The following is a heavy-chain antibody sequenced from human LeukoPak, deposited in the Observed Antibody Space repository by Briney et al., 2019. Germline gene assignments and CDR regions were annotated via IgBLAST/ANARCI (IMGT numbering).Heavy chain of an antibody. CDR3: ARGRDSSSWYRLNWFDP. V-gene: IGHV1-8*03. CDR2: TNPNSGNT. D-gene: IGHD6-13*01. CDR1: GYTFTSYD. J-gene: IGHJ5*02. Sequence: GASVKVSCKASGYTFTSYDINWVRQATGQGLEWMGWTNPNSGNTGYAQKFQGRVTITRNTSISTAYMELSSLRSEDTAVYYCARGRDSSSWYRLNWFDPWGQGTLVTVSS.